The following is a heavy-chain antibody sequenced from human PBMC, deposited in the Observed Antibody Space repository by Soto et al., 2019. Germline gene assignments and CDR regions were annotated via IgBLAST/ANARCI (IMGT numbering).Heavy chain of an antibody. J-gene: IGHJ6*02. CDR2: IYDTGISGYTPST. CDR1: GGAIASSY. V-gene: IGHV4-59*01. Sequence: SETLSLTCTVSGGAIASSYCIWIRRAAFKGREWIAYIYDTGISGYTPSTSYNPSLKSRVTMSVDTSKSQFSLKLTSVTAADTAVYYCARGEDAFFYYGLDVWGQGITVTVSS. CDR3: ARGEDAFFYYGLDV.